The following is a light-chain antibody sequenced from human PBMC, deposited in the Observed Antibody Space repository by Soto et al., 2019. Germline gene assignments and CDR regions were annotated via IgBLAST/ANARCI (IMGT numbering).Light chain of an antibody. CDR1: QSVSSSY. CDR2: CAS. CDR3: QQYGNSPSIT. J-gene: IGKJ5*01. V-gene: IGKV3-20*01. Sequence: EIVLTQSPGTLSLSPGERATLSCRASQSVSSSYLAWYQQKPDQAPRLLIYCASSRATGIPDRFSGSGSGTDFTLTISRLEPEDFVVYYCQQYGNSPSITFGQGTRLEIK.